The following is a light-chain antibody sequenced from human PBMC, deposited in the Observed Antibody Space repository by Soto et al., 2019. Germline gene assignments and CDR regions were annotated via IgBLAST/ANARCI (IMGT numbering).Light chain of an antibody. Sequence: QSVLTQPPSVSGAPGRRVIISCTGSSSNIGAGFDVYWHQQLPGTAPKLLINGNNNRPSGVPDRFSGSKSGTSASLAISGLQAEDEADYYCQSYDSSLRGSVFGGGTKLTVL. J-gene: IGLJ2*01. CDR2: GNN. CDR1: SSNIGAGFD. CDR3: QSYDSSLRGSV. V-gene: IGLV1-40*01.